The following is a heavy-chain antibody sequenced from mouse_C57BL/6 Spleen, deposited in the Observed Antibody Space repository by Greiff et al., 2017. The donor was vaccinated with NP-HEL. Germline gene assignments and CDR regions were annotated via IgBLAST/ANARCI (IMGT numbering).Heavy chain of an antibody. D-gene: IGHD1-1*01. V-gene: IGHV8-8*01. Sequence: QVTLKESGPGILQPSQTLSLTCSFSGFSLSTFGMGVGWIRPPSGRGLEWLAHIWWGYDNYSNPALKSRLTISKDASKNQVFLKIANVDTADTATYYCARIYYYGSHWYFDVWGTGTTVTVSS. CDR2: IWWGYDN. CDR3: ARIYYYGSHWYFDV. CDR1: GFSLSTFGMG. J-gene: IGHJ1*03.